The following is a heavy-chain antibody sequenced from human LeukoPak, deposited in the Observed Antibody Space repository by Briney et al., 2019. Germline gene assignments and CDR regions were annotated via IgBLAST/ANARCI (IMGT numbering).Heavy chain of an antibody. D-gene: IGHD3-9*01. CDR2: LGSTAYGGTT. CDR1: GFTFSNYP. V-gene: IGHV3-49*04. Sequence: GRSLRLSCTHSGFTFSNYPMSWVRQAPGKGPEWLALLGSTAYGGTTKYAASVKGLFTISRDDSKSIAYLQMNSLKTEDTAVYYCTRPYYDYLTGYYSDYWGQGTLVTVSS. J-gene: IGHJ4*02. CDR3: TRPYYDYLTGYYSDY.